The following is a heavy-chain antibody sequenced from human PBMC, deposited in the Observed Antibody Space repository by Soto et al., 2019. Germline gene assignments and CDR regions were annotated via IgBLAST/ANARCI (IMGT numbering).Heavy chain of an antibody. Sequence: QERLVQSGAEVRKPGSSVKVSCKVTGGTSTRYAINWVRQAPGQGLEWMGGIVPMFGTPKYAQKFQGRVTITAEASTNLAYRGLRSLRSEDTAVYYCNRGSEYDFWGGYLWGQGTLVSVSS. D-gene: IGHD3-3*01. CDR3: NRGSEYDFWGGYL. J-gene: IGHJ4*02. V-gene: IGHV1-69*01. CDR1: GGTSTRYA. CDR2: IVPMFGTP.